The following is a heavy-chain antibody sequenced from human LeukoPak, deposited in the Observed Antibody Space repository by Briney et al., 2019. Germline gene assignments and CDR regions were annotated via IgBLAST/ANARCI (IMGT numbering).Heavy chain of an antibody. CDR2: IYYSGST. J-gene: IGHJ4*02. CDR1: GGSISSYY. CDR3: ARTVRYSSSWYDY. Sequence: SETLSLTCTVSGGSISSYYWSWIRQPPGKGLEWIGYIYYSGSTNYNPSLKSRVTISVDTSKNQFSLKLSSVTAADTAVYYCARTVRYSSSWYDYRGQGTLVTVSS. D-gene: IGHD6-13*01. V-gene: IGHV4-59*08.